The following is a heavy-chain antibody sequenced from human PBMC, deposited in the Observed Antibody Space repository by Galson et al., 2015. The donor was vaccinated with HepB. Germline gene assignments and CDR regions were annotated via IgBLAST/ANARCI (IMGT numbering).Heavy chain of an antibody. CDR3: ARDQRVAGYSSGWYSPPPGSWFDP. CDR2: ISAYNGNT. D-gene: IGHD6-19*01. J-gene: IGHJ5*02. Sequence: SVKVSCTASGYTFTSYGISWVRQAPGQGLEWMGWISAYNGNTNYAQKLQGRVTMTTDTSTSTRYMELRSLRSDDTAVYYCARDQRVAGYSSGWYSPPPGSWFDPWGQGTLVTVSS. V-gene: IGHV1-18*01. CDR1: GYTFTSYG.